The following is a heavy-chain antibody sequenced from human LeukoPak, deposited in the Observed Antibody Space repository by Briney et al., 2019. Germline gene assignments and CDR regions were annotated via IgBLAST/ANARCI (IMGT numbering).Heavy chain of an antibody. CDR1: GGSISSYY. V-gene: IGHV4-59*01. Sequence: SETLSLTCTVSGGSISSYYWSWLRQPPGKGLEWIGYIYYSGSTNYNPSLKSRVTIPVDTSKNQFSLKLSSVTAADTAVYYCARTSRGSRVSDYFDYWGQGTLVTVSS. J-gene: IGHJ4*02. CDR2: IYYSGST. D-gene: IGHD3-10*01. CDR3: ARTSRGSRVSDYFDY.